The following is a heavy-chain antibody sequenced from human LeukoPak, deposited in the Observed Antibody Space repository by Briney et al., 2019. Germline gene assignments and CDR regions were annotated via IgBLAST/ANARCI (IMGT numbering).Heavy chain of an antibody. D-gene: IGHD3-9*01. CDR2: IKSKTDGGTT. V-gene: IGHV3-15*01. Sequence: MAGGSLRLSCAASGFIFSDYHMSWVRQAPGKGLEWVGRIKSKTDGGTTDYAAPVKGRFTISRDDSKNTLYLQMNSLKTEDTAVSYCTTDSYYDISSGYYPDPYFDYWGQGTLVTVSS. J-gene: IGHJ4*02. CDR1: GFIFSDYH. CDR3: TTDSYYDISSGYYPDPYFDY.